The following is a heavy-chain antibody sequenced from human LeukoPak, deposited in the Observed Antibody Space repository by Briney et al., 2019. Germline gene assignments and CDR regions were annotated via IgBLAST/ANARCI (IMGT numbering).Heavy chain of an antibody. CDR1: GGSISSGSYY. Sequence: SQTLSLTCTVSGGSISSGSYYWSWIRQPAGKGLEWIGRIYTSGSTNYNPSLKSRVTISVDTSKNQFSLKLSSVTAADTAVYYCARAIRSFDIWGQGTMVTVSS. J-gene: IGHJ3*02. D-gene: IGHD3-3*01. V-gene: IGHV4-61*02. CDR2: IYTSGST. CDR3: ARAIRSFDI.